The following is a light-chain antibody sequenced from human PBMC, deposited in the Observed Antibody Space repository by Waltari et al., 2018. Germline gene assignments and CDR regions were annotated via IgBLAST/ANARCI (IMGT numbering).Light chain of an antibody. CDR3: SAWDDALNGYL. V-gene: IGLV1-44*01. CDR2: SNI. J-gene: IGLJ3*02. CDR1: TSNIATNT. Sequence: QSVLTQPPSASGTPGQRVTISCSGGTSNIATNTVNWYQHLPGTAPKLLIYSNIQRPSWVPDRFSGSQSGTSASLAISGLQSEDEGDYYCSAWDDALNGYLFGGGTKLTVL.